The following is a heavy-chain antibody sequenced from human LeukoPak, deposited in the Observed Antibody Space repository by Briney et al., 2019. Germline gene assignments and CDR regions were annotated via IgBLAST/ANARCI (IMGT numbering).Heavy chain of an antibody. CDR2: ISWNSGSI. CDR3: AKDIGGWSAGFDY. Sequence: GRSLRLSCGASGFTFDDYAMHWARHAPGKGLEWVSGISWNSGSIGYADSVKGRFTISRDNAKNSLYLQMNSLRAEDTALYYCAKDIGGWSAGFDYWGQGTLVTVSS. CDR1: GFTFDDYA. J-gene: IGHJ4*02. D-gene: IGHD6-19*01. V-gene: IGHV3-9*01.